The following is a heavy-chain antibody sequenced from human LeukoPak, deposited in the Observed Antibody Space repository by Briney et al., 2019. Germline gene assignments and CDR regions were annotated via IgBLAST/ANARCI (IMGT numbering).Heavy chain of an antibody. CDR2: MNPNSGNT. J-gene: IGHJ4*02. Sequence: ASVKVSCKASGYTFTGYYMHWVRQATGQGLEWMGWMNPNSGNTGYAQKFQGRVTMTRNTSISTAYMELSSLRSDDTAVYYCARAPSRYYEDYWGQGTLVTVSS. D-gene: IGHD3-22*01. CDR3: ARAPSRYYEDY. CDR1: GYTFTGYY. V-gene: IGHV1-8*02.